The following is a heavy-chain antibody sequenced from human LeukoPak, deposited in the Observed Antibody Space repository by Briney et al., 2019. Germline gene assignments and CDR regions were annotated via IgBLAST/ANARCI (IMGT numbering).Heavy chain of an antibody. CDR1: GYTFTSYG. V-gene: IGHV1-18*01. CDR3: ARESQEELRFLEWLLIPRYNWFDP. J-gene: IGHJ5*02. CDR2: ISAYNGNT. D-gene: IGHD3-3*01. Sequence: GASVKVSCKASGYTFTSYGISWVRQAPGQGLEWMGWISAYNGNTNYAQKPQGRVTMTTDTSTSTAYMELRSLRSDDTAVYYCARESQEELRFLEWLLIPRYNWFDPWGQGTLVTVSS.